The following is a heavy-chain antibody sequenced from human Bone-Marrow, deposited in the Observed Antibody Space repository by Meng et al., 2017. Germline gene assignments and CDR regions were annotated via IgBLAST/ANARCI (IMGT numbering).Heavy chain of an antibody. CDR2: TSGSGGGT. Sequence: EVQLVESGGGLVQPGGSLRLSCAASGFTFSSYAMSWVRQAPGKGLEWVSGTSGSGGGTYYADSVKGRFTISRDNSKNTLYLQMNSLRAEDSAVYYCAKVGAMVRGYFDYWGQGALVTVSS. CDR1: GFTFSSYA. CDR3: AKVGAMVRGYFDY. J-gene: IGHJ4*02. D-gene: IGHD3-10*01. V-gene: IGHV3-23*04.